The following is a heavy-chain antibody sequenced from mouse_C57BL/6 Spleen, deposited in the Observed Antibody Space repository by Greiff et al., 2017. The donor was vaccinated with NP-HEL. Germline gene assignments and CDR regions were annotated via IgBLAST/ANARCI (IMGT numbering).Heavy chain of an antibody. CDR1: GFSLTSYG. Sequence: VQRVESGPGLVQPSQSLSITCTISGFSLTSYGVHWVRQSPGKGLEWLGVIWSGGSTDYNAAFISRLSISKDNSKSQVFFKMNSLQADDTAIYYCARPGWDEDYYAMDYWGQGTSVTVSS. J-gene: IGHJ4*01. CDR3: ARPGWDEDYYAMDY. CDR2: IWSGGST. V-gene: IGHV2-2*01. D-gene: IGHD4-1*01.